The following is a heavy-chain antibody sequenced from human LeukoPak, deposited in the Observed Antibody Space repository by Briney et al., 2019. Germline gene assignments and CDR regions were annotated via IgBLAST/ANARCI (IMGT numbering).Heavy chain of an antibody. D-gene: IGHD1-26*01. CDR1: GGSISSSSYY. J-gene: IGHJ4*02. Sequence: PSETLSLTCTVSGGSISSSSYYWAWVRQPPGKGLEWIGEINHSGSTNYNPSLKSRVTISVDTSKNQFSLKLSSVTAADTAVYYCARQGSCYPFFDYWGQGTLVTVSS. CDR2: INHSGST. V-gene: IGHV4-39*01. CDR3: ARQGSCYPFFDY.